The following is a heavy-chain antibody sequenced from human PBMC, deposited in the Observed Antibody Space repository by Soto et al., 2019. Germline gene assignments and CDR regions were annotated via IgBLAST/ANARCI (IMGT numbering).Heavy chain of an antibody. CDR2: ISSSSSTI. V-gene: IGHV3-48*01. J-gene: IGHJ5*02. CDR3: ARSPYCSGGSCYSGWFDP. CDR1: GFTFSSYS. D-gene: IGHD2-15*01. Sequence: GGSLRLSCAASGFTFSSYSMNWVRQAPGKGLEWVSYISSSSSTIYYADSVKGRFTISRDNAKNSLYLQMNSLRAEDTAVYYCARSPYCSGGSCYSGWFDPWGQGTLVTVSS.